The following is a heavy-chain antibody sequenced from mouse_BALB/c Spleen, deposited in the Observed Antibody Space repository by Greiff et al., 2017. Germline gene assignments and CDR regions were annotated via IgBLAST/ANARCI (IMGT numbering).Heavy chain of an antibody. CDR3: ARGGGDGPWYFDV. CDR1: GFTFSDYY. J-gene: IGHJ1*01. D-gene: IGHD2-3*01. CDR2: ISDGGSYT. Sequence: EVHLLESGGGLVKPGGSLKLSCASSGFTFSDYYMYWVRQTPEKRLEWVATISDGGSYTYYPDSVKGRFTISRDNAKNNLYLQMSSLKSEDTAMYYCARGGGDGPWYFDVWGAGTTVTVSS. V-gene: IGHV5-4*02.